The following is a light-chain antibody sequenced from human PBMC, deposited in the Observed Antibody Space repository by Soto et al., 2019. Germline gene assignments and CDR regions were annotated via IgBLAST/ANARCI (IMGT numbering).Light chain of an antibody. CDR2: GAS. CDR3: QQYKAFPRT. Sequence: DIVLTQSPGTLSLSPGERATLSCRASQTVSSSYLAWYQQKPGQAPRLLIYGASTRAAGIPDRFSGSGSGTDFTLTISRLEPEDFANYYCQQYKAFPRTFGQGTRVEVK. V-gene: IGKV3-20*01. J-gene: IGKJ1*01. CDR1: QTVSSSY.